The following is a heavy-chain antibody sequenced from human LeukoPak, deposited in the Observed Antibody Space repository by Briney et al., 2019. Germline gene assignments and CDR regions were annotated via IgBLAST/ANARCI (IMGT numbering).Heavy chain of an antibody. CDR2: INHSGST. V-gene: IGHV4-34*01. Sequence: SETLSLTCAVYGGSFSGYYWSWIRQPPGKGLEWIGEINHSGSTNYNPSLKSRVTISVDTSKNQFSLKPTSVTAADTAVYYCVRGPYGSGISNWFDPWGQGTQVIVSS. D-gene: IGHD3-10*01. J-gene: IGHJ5*02. CDR3: VRGPYGSGISNWFDP. CDR1: GGSFSGYY.